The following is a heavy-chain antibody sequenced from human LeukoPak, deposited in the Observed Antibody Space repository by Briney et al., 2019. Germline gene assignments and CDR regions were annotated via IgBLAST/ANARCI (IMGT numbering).Heavy chain of an antibody. J-gene: IGHJ4*02. CDR3: AKDLRRYYHDTSGRGFDS. CDR2: ISWNSGSI. Sequence: GGSLRLSCAASGFTFSSYWMSWVRQAPGKGLEWVSGISWNSGSIAYADSVKGRFTISRDNARKSLYLQMNSLRVDDTALYYCAKDLRRYYHDTSGRGFDSWGQGTLVIVSS. V-gene: IGHV3-9*01. CDR1: GFTFSSYW. D-gene: IGHD3-9*01.